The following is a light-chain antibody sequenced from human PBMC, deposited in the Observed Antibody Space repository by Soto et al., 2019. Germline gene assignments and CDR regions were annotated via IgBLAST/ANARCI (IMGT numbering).Light chain of an antibody. CDR2: DAS. CDR1: QSVSSY. CDR3: QQRSNFI. V-gene: IGKV3-11*01. Sequence: EIVLTQSPATLSLSPGERATLSCRASQSVSSYLAWYQQKPGQAPRLLIYDASNRATGIPARFSGSGSGTDFTLTISSLEPGDFAVYYCQQRSNFIFGGGTKVEIK. J-gene: IGKJ4*01.